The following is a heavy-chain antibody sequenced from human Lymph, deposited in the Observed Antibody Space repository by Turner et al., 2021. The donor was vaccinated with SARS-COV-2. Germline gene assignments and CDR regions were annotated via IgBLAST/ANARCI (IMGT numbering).Heavy chain of an antibody. Sequence: QVQLVASGGVVVQPGRSLRLSCASSGFTFSSYAMHWVRQAPGKGLEWVAIISYDGSNKYYADSVKGRFTISRDNSKNTLYLQMNSLRAEDAAVYYCARAYSGSYYYGMDVWGQGTTVTVS. D-gene: IGHD1-26*01. CDR1: GFTFSSYA. V-gene: IGHV3-30-3*01. J-gene: IGHJ6*02. CDR2: ISYDGSNK. CDR3: ARAYSGSYYYGMDV.